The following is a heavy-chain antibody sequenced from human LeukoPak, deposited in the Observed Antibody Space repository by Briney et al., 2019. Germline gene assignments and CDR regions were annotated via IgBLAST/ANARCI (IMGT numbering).Heavy chain of an antibody. CDR2: IRSKANSYAT. V-gene: IGHV3-73*01. J-gene: IGHJ6*03. Sequence: GGSLKLSCAASGFTFSGSAMHWVRQASGKGLEWVGRIRSKANSYATAYAASVRGRFTISRDDSKNTAYLQMNSLKTEDTAVYYCNRQSSGPGYYYYYMHVWGKGTTVTVSS. CDR1: GFTFSGSA. CDR3: NRQSSGPGYYYYYMHV.